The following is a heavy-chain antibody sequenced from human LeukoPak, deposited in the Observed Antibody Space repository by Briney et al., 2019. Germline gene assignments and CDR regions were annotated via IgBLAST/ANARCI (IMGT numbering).Heavy chain of an antibody. J-gene: IGHJ4*02. CDR1: GFTFSSYG. Sequence: GGSLRLSCAASGFTFSSYGMHWVRQAPGKGLEWVAVISYDGSNKYYADSVKGRFTISRDNSKNTLYLQMNSLRAEDTAVYYCAKDLGKTSTTMVRGVWGQGTLVTVSS. V-gene: IGHV3-30*18. CDR3: AKDLGKTSTTMVRGV. D-gene: IGHD3-10*01. CDR2: ISYDGSNK.